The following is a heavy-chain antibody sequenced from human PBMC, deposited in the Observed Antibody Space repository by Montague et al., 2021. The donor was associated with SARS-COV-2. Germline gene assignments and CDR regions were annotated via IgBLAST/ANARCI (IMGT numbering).Heavy chain of an antibody. J-gene: IGHJ4*02. V-gene: IGHV2-70*11. CDR3: ARTDGFNLLGFDS. CDR2: IDWDDDK. CDR1: GFSLTTGGMY. D-gene: IGHD5-24*01. Sequence: PALVKPTQTLTLTCTFSGFSLTTGGMYVSWIRLPPGKALEWLARIDWDDDKYYSASLKTRLTISKDTSKNQVALTMTDLDPLDTGTYYCARTDGFNLLGFDSWGQGTLVAVSS.